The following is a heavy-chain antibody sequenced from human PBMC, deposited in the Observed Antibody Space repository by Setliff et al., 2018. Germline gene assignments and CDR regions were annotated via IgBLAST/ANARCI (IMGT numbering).Heavy chain of an antibody. J-gene: IGHJ5*01. CDR3: ARDLGNWFDS. CDR2: IYNSDST. CDR1: GFIVSDKH. D-gene: IGHD3-16*01. V-gene: IGHV3-53*01. Sequence: PGGSLRLSCAASGFIVSDKHMTWLRQAPGRGLEWVSAIYNSDSTYYADSVKGRFTISRDDSKNMVNLQMNSLRAEDTAVYYCARDLGNWFDSWGQGTVVTVSS.